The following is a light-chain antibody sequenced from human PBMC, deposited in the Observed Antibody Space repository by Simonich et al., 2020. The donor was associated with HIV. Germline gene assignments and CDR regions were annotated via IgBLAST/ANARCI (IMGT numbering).Light chain of an antibody. CDR2: EAS. V-gene: IGKV3-11*01. J-gene: IGKJ3*01. CDR1: QSVSTY. Sequence: EIVLTQSPATLSLSPGERATLSCRASQSVSTYLARYQQKPGQAPMILIYEASSRATGSPARFSGSGSGTEFTLTISSLEPEDFAVYYCQQRSKWPPFTFGPGTKVDIK. CDR3: QQRSKWPPFT.